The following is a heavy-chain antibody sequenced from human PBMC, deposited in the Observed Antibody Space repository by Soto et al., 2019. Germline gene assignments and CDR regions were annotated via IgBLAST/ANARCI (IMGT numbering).Heavy chain of an antibody. V-gene: IGHV3-30-3*01. CDR2: ISYDGSNK. J-gene: IGHJ6*02. Sequence: PGGSLRLSCAASGFTFSSYAMHWVRQAPGKGLEWVAVISYDGSNKYYADSVKGRFTISRDNSKNTLYLQMNSLRAEDTAVYYCARDESGRYYYGMDVWGQGTTVTVSS. CDR1: GFTFSSYA. CDR3: ARDESGRYYYGMDV. D-gene: IGHD1-26*01.